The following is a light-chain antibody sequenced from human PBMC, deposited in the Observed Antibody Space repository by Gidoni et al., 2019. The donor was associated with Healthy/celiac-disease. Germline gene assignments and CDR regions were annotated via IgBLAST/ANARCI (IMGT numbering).Light chain of an antibody. Sequence: QPVLTQPPSVSGAPGQRVTISCTGSSSNIGAGHDVHWYQQLPGTAPKLLIYGTSKRPSGVPDRFSGSKSGTSASLAITGLQAEDEADYYCQSYDSSLVFGGGTKLTVL. V-gene: IGLV1-40*01. CDR1: SSNIGAGHD. CDR2: GTS. J-gene: IGLJ2*01. CDR3: QSYDSSLV.